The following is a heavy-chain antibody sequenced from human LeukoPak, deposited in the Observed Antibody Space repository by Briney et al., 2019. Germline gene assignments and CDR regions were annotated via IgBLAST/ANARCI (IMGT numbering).Heavy chain of an antibody. J-gene: IGHJ3*01. V-gene: IGHV3-11*01. CDR1: GFTFSDSY. CDR2: ISLSGTTM. D-gene: IGHD3-22*01. CDR3: AREGIVVAPGTFDL. Sequence: PGGSLRLSCAAAGFTFSDSYRNWIRQAPGKGLEWVSYISLSGTTMFSADSVTGRFTISRDNSKNSLYLQMNSLRAEDTAVYYCAREGIVVAPGTFDLWGQGTLVTV.